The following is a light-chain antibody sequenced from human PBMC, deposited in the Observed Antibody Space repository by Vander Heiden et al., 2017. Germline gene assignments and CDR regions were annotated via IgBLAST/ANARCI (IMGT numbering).Light chain of an antibody. Sequence: VLTQPPCTLSSSPGERATISCRASQSVRSSFISCHQQQCGQAPRLLNSGSSIKATGVPDRISSSCSATYFILTISMQAPEFFAEYYCQHYGSSPLTLGGGTKVEIK. J-gene: IGKJ4*01. V-gene: IGKV3-20*01. CDR3: QHYGSSPLT. CDR2: GSS. CDR1: QSVRSSF.